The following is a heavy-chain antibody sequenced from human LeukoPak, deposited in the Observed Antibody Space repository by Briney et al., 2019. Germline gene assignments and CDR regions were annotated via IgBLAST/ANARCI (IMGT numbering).Heavy chain of an antibody. CDR2: ISSSSSTI. CDR3: ASLNRWEGSSWYPQFYYYYYMDV. J-gene: IGHJ6*03. CDR1: GFTFSSYS. Sequence: GGSLRLSCAACGFTFSSYSMNWVRQAPGKGLEWVSYISSSSSTIYYADSVKGRFTISRDNAKNSLYLQMNSLRAEDTAVYYCASLNRWEGSSWYPQFYYYYYMDVWAKGPRSPSP. D-gene: IGHD6-13*01. V-gene: IGHV3-48*04.